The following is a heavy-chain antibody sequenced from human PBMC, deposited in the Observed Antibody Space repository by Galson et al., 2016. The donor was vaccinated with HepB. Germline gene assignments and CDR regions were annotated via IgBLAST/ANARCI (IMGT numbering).Heavy chain of an antibody. Sequence: SLRLSCAASGFTFSSYAMTWVRQAPGKGLEWVSGISGSGDSASYGDSVKGRFSISRDNSKNTLYLQMNSLRADDTAVYFCAKDQTTYDPGWYFDIWGRGTLVTVSS. D-gene: IGHD3-3*01. CDR1: GFTFSSYA. CDR2: ISGSGDSA. J-gene: IGHJ2*01. CDR3: AKDQTTYDPGWYFDI. V-gene: IGHV3-23*01.